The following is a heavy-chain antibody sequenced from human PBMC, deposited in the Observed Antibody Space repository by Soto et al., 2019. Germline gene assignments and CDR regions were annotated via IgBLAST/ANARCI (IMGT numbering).Heavy chain of an antibody. CDR1: GGSISSSSYY. Sequence: NPSETLSLTCTVSGGSISSSSYYWGWIRQPPGKGLEWVGSIYYSGTTYYSPSLKSRVTISVDMSKNQFSLKLSSVTAADTAVYYCARHALPYRSARYFDWWIYWGQGTLVTVSS. D-gene: IGHD3-9*01. CDR3: ARHALPYRSARYFDWWIY. J-gene: IGHJ4*02. V-gene: IGHV4-39*01. CDR2: IYYSGTT.